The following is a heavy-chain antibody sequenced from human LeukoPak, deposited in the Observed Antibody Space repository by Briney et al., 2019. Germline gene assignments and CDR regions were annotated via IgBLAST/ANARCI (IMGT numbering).Heavy chain of an antibody. CDR2: IYHSGST. CDR3: ATNYGSGSYYILVY. D-gene: IGHD3-10*01. V-gene: IGHV4-38-2*01. Sequence: KTSETLSLTCAVSGYSISSGYFWGWIRQPPGKGLEWIGSIYHSGSTYYNPSPKSRVTISLNTSKNQFSLKLSSVTAPDTAVYYCATNYGSGSYYILVYWGQGTLVTVSS. J-gene: IGHJ4*02. CDR1: GYSISSGYF.